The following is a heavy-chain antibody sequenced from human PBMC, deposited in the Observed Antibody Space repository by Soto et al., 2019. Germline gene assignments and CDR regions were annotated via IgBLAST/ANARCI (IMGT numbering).Heavy chain of an antibody. V-gene: IGHV1-69*04. CDR3: ATSYGSGYRAFDY. Sequence: QVQLVQSGAEVKRPGSSVKVSCKASGDTFSFYSINWVRQAPGLGLEWMGRVNPILSLSNYAQRFQGRVTMTEDKSTSTAYMELSGLRYEDTAMYYCATSYGSGYRAFDYWGQGALVTVSS. CDR1: GDTFSFYS. CDR2: VNPILSLS. J-gene: IGHJ4*02. D-gene: IGHD3-10*01.